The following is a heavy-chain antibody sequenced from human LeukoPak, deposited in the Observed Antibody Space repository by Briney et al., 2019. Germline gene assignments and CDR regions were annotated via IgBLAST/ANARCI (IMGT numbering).Heavy chain of an antibody. CDR3: AREGTTRYFQH. V-gene: IGHV3-21*01. CDR1: GFTFSSYS. CDR2: ISSSSSYI. D-gene: IGHD1-1*01. J-gene: IGHJ1*01. Sequence: GGSLRLSCAASGFTFSSYSMNWVRQAPGKGLEWVSSISSSSSYIYYADSVKGRFTISRDNAKNPLYLQMNSLRAEDTAVYYCAREGTTRYFQHWGQGTLVTVSS.